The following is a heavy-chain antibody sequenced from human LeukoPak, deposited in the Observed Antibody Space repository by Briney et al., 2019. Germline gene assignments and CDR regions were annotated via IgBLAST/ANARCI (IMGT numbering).Heavy chain of an antibody. D-gene: IGHD3-22*01. CDR1: GFTFSSYW. V-gene: IGHV3-74*01. J-gene: IGHJ3*02. Sequence: GGSLRLSCAAAGFTFSSYWMHWVRHAPGKGLVWVSRINSDGSSTNYADCGKGRFTISRDNAKNSLYLQMNSLRAEDTALYYCARDRDSSGYSNDAFDIWGQGTMVTVSS. CDR3: ARDRDSSGYSNDAFDI. CDR2: INSDGSST.